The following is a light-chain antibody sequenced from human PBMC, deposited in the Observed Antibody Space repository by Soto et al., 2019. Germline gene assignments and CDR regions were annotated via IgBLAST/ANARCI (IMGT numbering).Light chain of an antibody. Sequence: HSVLTQPPSASGTPGQRVTISCSGSSSNIGSDTVNWFQQLPGTASKLLIYRNNQRPSGVPDRFSGSKSGTSASLAISGLQSEDEAVYYCAAWDDNLDGQVFGGGTKVTVL. V-gene: IGLV1-44*01. CDR2: RNN. CDR1: SSNIGSDT. CDR3: AAWDDNLDGQV. J-gene: IGLJ2*01.